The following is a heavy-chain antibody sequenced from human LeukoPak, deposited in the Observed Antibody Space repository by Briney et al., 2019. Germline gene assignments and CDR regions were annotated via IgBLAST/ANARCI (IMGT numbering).Heavy chain of an antibody. D-gene: IGHD6-6*01. CDR1: GGSFSGYY. Sequence: SETLSLTCAVYGGSFSGYYWSWIRQPPGKGLEWIGEINHSGSTNYNPSLTSRVTISVDTSKNQFSLKLSSVTAADTAVYYCARARIAARRFDYWGQGTLVTVSS. J-gene: IGHJ4*02. V-gene: IGHV4-34*01. CDR2: INHSGST. CDR3: ARARIAARRFDY.